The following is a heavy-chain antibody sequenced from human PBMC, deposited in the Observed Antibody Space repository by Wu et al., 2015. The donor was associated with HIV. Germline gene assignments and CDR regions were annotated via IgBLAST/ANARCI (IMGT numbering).Heavy chain of an antibody. CDR1: GYTFTGYY. Sequence: QVQLVQSGAEVKKPGASVKVSCKASGYTFTGYYMHWVRQAPGQGLEWMGIINPSGGSTSYAQKFQGRVTMTRDTSTSTVYMELSSLKSEDTAVYYCARAQEPLDYYYYMDVWGKGTTVTVSS. CDR2: INPSGGST. V-gene: IGHV1-46*01. J-gene: IGHJ6*03. D-gene: IGHD1-14*01. CDR3: ARAQEPLDYYYYMDV.